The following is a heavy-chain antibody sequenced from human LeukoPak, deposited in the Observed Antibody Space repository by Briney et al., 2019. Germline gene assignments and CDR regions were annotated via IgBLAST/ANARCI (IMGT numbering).Heavy chain of an antibody. CDR1: GFTFSSYG. CDR3: AKITRQEYDWVDY. CDR2: ISYDGSNK. J-gene: IGHJ4*02. V-gene: IGHV3-30*18. Sequence: PGGSLRLSCAASGFTFSSYGMHWVRQAPGKGLEWVAVISYDGSNKYYADSVKGRFTISRDNSKNTLYLQMNSLRAEDTAVYYCAKITRQEYDWVDYWGQGTLVTVSS. D-gene: IGHD3-16*01.